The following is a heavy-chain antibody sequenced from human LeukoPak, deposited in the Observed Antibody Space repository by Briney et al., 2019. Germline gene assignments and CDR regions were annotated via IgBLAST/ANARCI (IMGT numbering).Heavy chain of an antibody. CDR1: GGSLSGYY. Sequence: SETLSLTCAVYGGSLSGYYWSWIRQPPGKGLEWIGEINHSGSTNYNPSLKSRVTISVDTSKNQFSLKLSSVTAADTAVYYCARSRLRYFDWSLPHYYFDYWGQGTLVTVSS. CDR3: ARSRLRYFDWSLPHYYFDY. D-gene: IGHD3-9*01. V-gene: IGHV4-34*01. J-gene: IGHJ4*02. CDR2: INHSGST.